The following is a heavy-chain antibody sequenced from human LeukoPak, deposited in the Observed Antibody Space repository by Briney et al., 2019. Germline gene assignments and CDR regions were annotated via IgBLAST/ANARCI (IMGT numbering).Heavy chain of an antibody. CDR1: GGSISSYY. D-gene: IGHD4-23*01. Sequence: SETLSLTCTVSGGSISSYYWSWIRQPPGKGLEWIGYIYYSGSTNYNPSLKSRVTISVDTSKNQFSLKLSSVTAADTAVYYCARLRTVVTPFDYWGQGTLVTVSS. J-gene: IGHJ4*02. V-gene: IGHV4-59*08. CDR2: IYYSGST. CDR3: ARLRTVVTPFDY.